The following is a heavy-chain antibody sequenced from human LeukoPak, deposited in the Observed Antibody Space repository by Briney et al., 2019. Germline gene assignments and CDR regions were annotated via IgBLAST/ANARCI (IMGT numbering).Heavy chain of an antibody. CDR2: IKQDGGEK. CDR1: GFTFSGYW. Sequence: SGGSLRLSCAASGFTFSGYWMNWVRQPPGKGPEWVANIKQDGGEKSYVDSVRGRFTISRDNAKNSLYLQMNSLRAEDTAVYYCGRVDYNGDAVGYWGQGTLVTVSS. J-gene: IGHJ4*02. D-gene: IGHD2-21*02. CDR3: GRVDYNGDAVGY. V-gene: IGHV3-7*04.